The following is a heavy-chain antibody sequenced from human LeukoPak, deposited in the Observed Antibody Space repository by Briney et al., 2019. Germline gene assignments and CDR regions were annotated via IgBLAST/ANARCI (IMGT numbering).Heavy chain of an antibody. CDR2: ISGSGGST. CDR3: AKASGVISYYYGMDV. CDR1: GFTFSSYA. V-gene: IGHV3-23*01. J-gene: IGHJ6*04. Sequence: PGGSLRLSCAASGFTFSSYAMSWVRQAPGKGLEWVSAISGSGGSTYYADSVKGRFTISRDNSKNTLYLQMNSLRAEDTAVYYCAKASGVISYYYGMDVWGKGTTVTVAS.